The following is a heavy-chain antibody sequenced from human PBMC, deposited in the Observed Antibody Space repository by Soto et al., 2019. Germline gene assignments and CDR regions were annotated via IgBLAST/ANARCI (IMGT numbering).Heavy chain of an antibody. CDR2: IYYSGST. CDR3: ARIGDFWSGFFGCMDV. V-gene: IGHV4-39*01. CDR1: GGSISSSSYY. Sequence: SETLSLTCTVSGGSISSSSYYWGWIRQPPGKGLEWIGSIYYSGSTYYSASLKSRVTISVDMTKNQFSPKLSSVTAADTGVYYCARIGDFWSGFFGCMDVWGQGTTVTVSS. J-gene: IGHJ6*02. D-gene: IGHD3-3*01.